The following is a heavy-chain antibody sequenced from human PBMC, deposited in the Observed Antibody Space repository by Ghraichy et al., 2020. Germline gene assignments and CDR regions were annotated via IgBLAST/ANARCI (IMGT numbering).Heavy chain of an antibody. D-gene: IGHD2-15*01. CDR1: GGSISSYY. V-gene: IGHV4-59*01. CDR3: AGDTRYCSGGSCYSDVDYYYYMDV. Sequence: SETLSLTCTVSGGSISSYYWSWIRQPPGKGLEWIGYVYYSGSTNYNPSLKSRVTISVDTAKNQFSLKLSSVTAADTAVYYCAGDTRYCSGGSCYSDVDYYYYMDVWGKGTTVTVSS. J-gene: IGHJ6*03. CDR2: VYYSGST.